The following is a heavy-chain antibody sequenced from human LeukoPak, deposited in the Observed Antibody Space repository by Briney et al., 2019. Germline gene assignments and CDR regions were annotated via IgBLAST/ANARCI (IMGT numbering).Heavy chain of an antibody. CDR3: ARGHGPLLYYYYMDV. Sequence: SETLSLTCAVYGGSISSYYWSWIRQPPGKGLEWIGYIYYSGSTNYNPSLKSRVTISVDTSKNQFPLKLSSVTAADTAVYYCARGHGPLLYYYYMDVWGKGTTVTVSS. J-gene: IGHJ6*03. V-gene: IGHV4-59*01. CDR1: GGSISSYY. D-gene: IGHD2-8*01. CDR2: IYYSGST.